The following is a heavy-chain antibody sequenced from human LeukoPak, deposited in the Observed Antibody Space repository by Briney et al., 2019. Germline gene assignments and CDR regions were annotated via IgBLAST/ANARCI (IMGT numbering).Heavy chain of an antibody. CDR3: ARDRSSGCHYFDY. Sequence: PGGSLRLSCAASGFTFITYAMHWVRQAPGKGLEWVAVISYDGKNEYYTDSVKGRFTISRDNYKNTLYLQMNSLRAEDTALYYCARDRSSGCHYFDYWGQGTLVTVSS. J-gene: IGHJ4*02. D-gene: IGHD6-19*01. CDR1: GFTFITYA. V-gene: IGHV3-30*04. CDR2: ISYDGKNE.